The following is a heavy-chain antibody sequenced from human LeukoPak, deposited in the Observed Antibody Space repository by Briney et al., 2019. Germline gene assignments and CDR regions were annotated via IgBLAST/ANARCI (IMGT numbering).Heavy chain of an antibody. CDR1: GFTFSSYG. CDR3: AQSGGIQLWEDY. D-gene: IGHD5-18*01. Sequence: QSGGSLRLSCAASGFTFSSYGMHWVRQAPGKGLEWVAFIRYDGSNKYYADSVKGRFTISRDNSKNTLYLQMNSLRAEDTAVYYCAQSGGIQLWEDYWGQGTLVTVSS. V-gene: IGHV3-30*02. CDR2: IRYDGSNK. J-gene: IGHJ4*02.